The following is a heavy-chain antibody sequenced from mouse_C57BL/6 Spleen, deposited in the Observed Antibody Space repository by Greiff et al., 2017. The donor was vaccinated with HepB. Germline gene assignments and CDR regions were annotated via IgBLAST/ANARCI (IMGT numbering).Heavy chain of an antibody. V-gene: IGHV1-64*01. Sequence: QVQLQQPGAELVKPGASVKLSCKASGYTFTSYWMHWVKQRPGQGLEWIGMIHPNSGSTNYNEKFKSKATLTVDKSSSTAYMQLSSLTSEDSAVYYCARLDDYYCSTAYWGQGTLVTVSA. CDR3: ARLDDYYCSTAY. CDR2: IHPNSGST. CDR1: GYTFTSYW. J-gene: IGHJ3*01. D-gene: IGHD1-1*01.